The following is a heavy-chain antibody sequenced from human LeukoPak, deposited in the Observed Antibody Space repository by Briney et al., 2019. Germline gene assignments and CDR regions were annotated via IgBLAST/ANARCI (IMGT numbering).Heavy chain of an antibody. CDR2: MYYTGST. J-gene: IGHJ4*02. Sequence: SETLSLTCAVSGGSISSSTHYWGWIRQPPGKGLEWIGSMYYTGSTYYNLSLQSRVTISVDTSKNQFSLKLSSVTAADTAVYYCARGRSVGTIFGVVIHDYWGQGTLVTVSS. D-gene: IGHD3-3*01. CDR1: GGSISSSTHY. CDR3: ARGRSVGTIFGVVIHDY. V-gene: IGHV4-39*07.